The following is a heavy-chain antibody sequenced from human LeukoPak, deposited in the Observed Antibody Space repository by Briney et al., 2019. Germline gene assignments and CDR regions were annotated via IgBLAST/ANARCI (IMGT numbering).Heavy chain of an antibody. D-gene: IGHD5-18*01. CDR1: GFTFSSYA. V-gene: IGHV3-23*01. CDR2: ISGSGGST. CDR3: AKDRYSYGHPGIWFDP. J-gene: IGHJ5*02. Sequence: PGGSLRLSCAASGFTFSSYAMSWVRQAPGKGLGWVSAISGSGGSTYYADSVKGRFTISRDNSKNTLYLQMNSLRAEDTAVYYCAKDRYSYGHPGIWFDPWGQGTLVTVSS.